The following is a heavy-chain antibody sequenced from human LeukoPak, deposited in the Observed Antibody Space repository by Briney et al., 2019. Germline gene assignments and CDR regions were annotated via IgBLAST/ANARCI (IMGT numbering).Heavy chain of an antibody. CDR1: GFTFSSYW. Sequence: GGSLRLSCAASGFTFSSYWMSWVRQAPGKGLEWVANIKQDGSEKYYVDSVKGRFTISRDNAKNSPYLQMNSLRAEDTAVYYCASISESLFDYFDYWGQGTLVTVSS. J-gene: IGHJ4*02. V-gene: IGHV3-7*01. CDR3: ASISESLFDYFDY. CDR2: IKQDGSEK. D-gene: IGHD3-10*02.